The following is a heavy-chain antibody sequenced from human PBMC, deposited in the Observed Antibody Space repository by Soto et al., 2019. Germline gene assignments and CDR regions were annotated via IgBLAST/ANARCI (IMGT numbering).Heavy chain of an antibody. Sequence: GESLKISCKGSGYSFTSYWVGWVRQMPGKGLEWMGIIYPGDSDTRYSPSFQGQVTISADKSISTAYLQWSSLKASDTAMYYCARRSIAAAGTLDAFDIWGQGTMVTVSS. D-gene: IGHD6-13*01. CDR1: GYSFTSYW. V-gene: IGHV5-51*01. CDR2: IYPGDSDT. J-gene: IGHJ3*02. CDR3: ARRSIAAAGTLDAFDI.